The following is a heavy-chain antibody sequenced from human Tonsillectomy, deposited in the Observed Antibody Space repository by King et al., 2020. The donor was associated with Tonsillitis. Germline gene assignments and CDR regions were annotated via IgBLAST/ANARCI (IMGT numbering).Heavy chain of an antibody. V-gene: IGHV3-9*01. D-gene: IGHD6-13*01. J-gene: IGHJ3*02. CDR2: ISWNSGSI. CDR3: AKAKVWYDAFDI. Sequence: VQLVESGGGLVQPGRSLRLSCAASGFTFDDYAMHWVRQAPGKGLEWVSGISWNSGSIGYADSVKGRFTISRDNAKNSLYLQMKSLRAEDTALYYCAKAKVWYDAFDIWGQGTMVTVSS. CDR1: GFTFDDYA.